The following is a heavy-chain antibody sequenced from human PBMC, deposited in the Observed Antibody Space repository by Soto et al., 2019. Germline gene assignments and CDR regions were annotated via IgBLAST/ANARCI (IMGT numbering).Heavy chain of an antibody. D-gene: IGHD1-20*01. CDR1: GFPLISSW. V-gene: IGHV3-7*01. CDR2: TRQDGGQS. J-gene: IGHJ4*02. Sequence: GGSVRLSCEASGFPLISSWMSWIRQAPGKGLEWVANTRQDGGQSYLVDSVQGRFTISRDNAKNSVYLQMNSLRAEDTAVYYCVRDGITGDHFESWGQAPRVTVSX. CDR3: VRDGITGDHFES.